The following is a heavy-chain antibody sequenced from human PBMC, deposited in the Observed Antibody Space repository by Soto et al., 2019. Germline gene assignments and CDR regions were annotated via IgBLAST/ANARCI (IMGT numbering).Heavy chain of an antibody. CDR1: GFTFSNHG. V-gene: IGHV3-33*01. CDR3: ARDLSFGSWDV. CDR2: IWFDGSKK. Sequence: GGSLRLSCVASGFTFSNHGMHWVRQAPGKGLEWVALIWFDGSKKECADSVKGRFTISRDDSKRTLYLQMNSLRAEDTALYYCARDLSFGSWDVWGQGTTVTVS. D-gene: IGHD3-10*01. J-gene: IGHJ6*02.